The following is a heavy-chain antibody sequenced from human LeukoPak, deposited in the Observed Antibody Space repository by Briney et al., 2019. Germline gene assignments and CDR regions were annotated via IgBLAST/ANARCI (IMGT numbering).Heavy chain of an antibody. J-gene: IGHJ4*02. V-gene: IGHV3-30*04. D-gene: IGHD4-17*01. CDR1: GFTFSSYA. CDR3: ARDDYGDYGILYLFDY. CDR2: ISYDGSNK. Sequence: GGSLRLSCAASGFTFSSYAMHWVRQAPGKGLEWVAVISYDGSNKYYADSVKGRFTISRDNSKNTLYLQMNSLRAEDTAVYCCARDDYGDYGILYLFDYWGQGTLVTVSS.